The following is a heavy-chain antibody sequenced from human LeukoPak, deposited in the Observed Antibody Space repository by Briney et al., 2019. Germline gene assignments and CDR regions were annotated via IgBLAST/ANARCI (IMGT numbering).Heavy chain of an antibody. V-gene: IGHV4-59*13. CDR2: IHNSGDT. Sequence: PSETLSLTCTVSGVSISSNYWSWIRQPPGKGLEWIGYIHNSGDTNYNPSLKSRVTISMDTPKNQLSLSLSSVTAADTAVYFCAGYDHSNFLAYWGRGTLVTVSS. J-gene: IGHJ4*02. D-gene: IGHD4-11*01. CDR3: AGYDHSNFLAY. CDR1: GVSISSNY.